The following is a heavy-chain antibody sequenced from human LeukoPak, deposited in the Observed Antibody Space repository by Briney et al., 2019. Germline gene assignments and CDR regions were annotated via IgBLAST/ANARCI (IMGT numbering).Heavy chain of an antibody. V-gene: IGHV3-21*01. D-gene: IGHD2-21*02. CDR2: ISSSGNDI. J-gene: IGHJ1*01. CDR1: GFTFSNYN. Sequence: GGSLRLSCAASGFTFSNYNMNWVRQAPGKGLEWVASISSSGNDIYYGDSVKGRFSISRDNARNSLYLQMKSLRAEDTAVYYCARGDGPTVTADYFQNWGQGTLVTVS. CDR3: ARGDGPTVTADYFQN.